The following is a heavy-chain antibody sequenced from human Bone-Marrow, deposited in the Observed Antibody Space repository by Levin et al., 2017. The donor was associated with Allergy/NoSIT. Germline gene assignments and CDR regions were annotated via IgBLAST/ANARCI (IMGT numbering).Heavy chain of an antibody. Sequence: GASVKVSCKASGGTFSSYAISWVRQAPGQGLEWMGGIIPIFGTANYAQKFQGRVTITADESTSTAYMELSSLRSEDTAVYYCARVYPYYYYMDVWGKGTTVTVSS. CDR2: IIPIFGTA. D-gene: IGHD2-2*01. J-gene: IGHJ6*03. CDR3: ARVYPYYYYMDV. CDR1: GGTFSSYA. V-gene: IGHV1-69*13.